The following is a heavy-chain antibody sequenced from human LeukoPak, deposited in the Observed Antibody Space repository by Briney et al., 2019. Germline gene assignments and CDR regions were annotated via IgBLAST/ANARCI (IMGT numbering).Heavy chain of an antibody. Sequence: SETLSLTCTVSGGSISSSSYYWGWIRQPPRKGLEWIGSIYYSGSTYYNPSLKSRVTISVDTSKNQFSLKLSSVTAADTAVYYCARARGDIVATIRPYYYGMDVWGQGTTVTVSS. CDR3: ARARGDIVATIRPYYYGMDV. CDR1: GGSISSSSYY. J-gene: IGHJ6*02. D-gene: IGHD5-12*01. CDR2: IYYSGST. V-gene: IGHV4-39*01.